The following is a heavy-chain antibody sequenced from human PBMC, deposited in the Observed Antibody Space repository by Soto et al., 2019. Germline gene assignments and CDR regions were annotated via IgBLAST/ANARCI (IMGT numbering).Heavy chain of an antibody. CDR3: AKVAGWDLFGY. CDR2: ISYDGSNK. V-gene: IGHV3-30*18. D-gene: IGHD6-19*01. J-gene: IGHJ4*02. Sequence: QVQLVESGGGVVQPGRSLRLSCAASGFTFSSYGMHWVRQAPGKGLEWVAVISYDGSNKYYADSVTGRFTISRDNSKNTLYLQMNSLRAEDTAVYYCAKVAGWDLFGYWGQGTLVTVSS. CDR1: GFTFSSYG.